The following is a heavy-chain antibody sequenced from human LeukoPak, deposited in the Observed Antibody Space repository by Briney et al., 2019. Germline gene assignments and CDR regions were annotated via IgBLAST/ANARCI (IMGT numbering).Heavy chain of an antibody. Sequence: PSETLSLTCTVSGGSISSSSYYWGWIRQPPGKGLEWIGTIYYSGSGSTYYNPSLKSRVTISVDTSKNQSSLTLSSVTAADTAVYYCARRNTYYYDYWGQGTLVTVSS. CDR3: ARRNTYYYDY. CDR1: GGSISSSSYY. V-gene: IGHV4-39*01. CDR2: IYYSGSGST. J-gene: IGHJ4*02. D-gene: IGHD2-21*01.